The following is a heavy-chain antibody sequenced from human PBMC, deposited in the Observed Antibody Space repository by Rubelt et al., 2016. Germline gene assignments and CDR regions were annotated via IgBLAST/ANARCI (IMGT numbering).Heavy chain of an antibody. J-gene: IGHJ6*03. Sequence: ESGGGVVQPGRSLRLSCAASGFIFSNYGMHWVRQAPGKGLEWVALVSYDASDEYYADSVKGRFTISRDNSKNTLYLQMNSLRAEDTAVYYCARAPTYDFWSGYSESYYYMDVWGKGTTVTVSS. CDR2: VSYDASDE. CDR3: ARAPTYDFWSGYSESYYYMDV. CDR1: GFIFSNYG. D-gene: IGHD3-3*01. V-gene: IGHV3-30*03.